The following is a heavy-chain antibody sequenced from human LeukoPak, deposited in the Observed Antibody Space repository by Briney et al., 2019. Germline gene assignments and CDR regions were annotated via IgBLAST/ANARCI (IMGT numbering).Heavy chain of an antibody. CDR1: GYTFTSYY. D-gene: IGHD6-13*01. CDR2: INPSGGST. Sequence: GASVKVSCKASGYTFTSYYMHWVRQAPGQGLEWMGIINPSGGSTSYAQKFQGRVTMTRDTSTSTVYMELSSLRSEDTAVYYCARENAVTITYSSSWLEGRWFDPWGQGTLVTVSS. V-gene: IGHV1-46*01. CDR3: ARENAVTITYSSSWLEGRWFDP. J-gene: IGHJ5*02.